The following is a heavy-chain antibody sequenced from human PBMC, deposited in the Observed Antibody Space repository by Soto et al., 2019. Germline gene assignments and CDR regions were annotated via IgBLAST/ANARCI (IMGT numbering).Heavy chain of an antibody. J-gene: IGHJ4*02. CDR1: GFTFDDYA. CDR2: ISWNSGSI. Sequence: EVQLVESGGCLVQPGRSLRLCCAASGFTFDDYAMPWVRQAPGKGLEWVSGISWNSGSIGYADSVKGRFTISRDNVKNSPYLETNRLRAEDTALHYCAEGVSFGSSSPPDYWGQGTLVTVSS. V-gene: IGHV3-9*01. D-gene: IGHD6-6*01. CDR3: AEGVSFGSSSPPDY.